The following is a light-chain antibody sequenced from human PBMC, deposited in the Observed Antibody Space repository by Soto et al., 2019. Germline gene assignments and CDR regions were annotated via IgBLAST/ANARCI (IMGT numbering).Light chain of an antibody. Sequence: DIQMTQSPSSLSASVGDRATITCRASQSISSYLNWYQQKPGKAPKLLIYAASSLQSGVPSRFSGSGSGTDFTLTISSLQPEDFATYYCQQSYSTPHITFGQGTRLEIK. CDR3: QQSYSTPHIT. CDR2: AAS. J-gene: IGKJ5*01. V-gene: IGKV1-39*01. CDR1: QSISSY.